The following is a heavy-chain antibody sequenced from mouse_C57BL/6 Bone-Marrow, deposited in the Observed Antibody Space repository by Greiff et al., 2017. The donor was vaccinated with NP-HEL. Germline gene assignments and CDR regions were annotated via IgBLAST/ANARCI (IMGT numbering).Heavy chain of an antibody. D-gene: IGHD1-1*01. CDR1: GYTFTGYW. V-gene: IGHV1-9*01. CDR2: ILPGSGST. Sequence: QVQLQQSGAELMKPGASVKLSCKATGYTFTGYWIEWVKQRPGHGLEWIGEILPGSGSTNYNEKFKGKATFTADTSSNTAYMQLSSLTTEDSAIYYCARSPHYYGSSSYYFDYWGQGTTLTVSS. CDR3: ARSPHYYGSSSYYFDY. J-gene: IGHJ2*01.